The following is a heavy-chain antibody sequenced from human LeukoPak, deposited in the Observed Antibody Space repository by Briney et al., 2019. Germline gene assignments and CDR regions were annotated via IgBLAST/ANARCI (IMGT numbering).Heavy chain of an antibody. CDR3: ARDIANMPGRDSYGYDY. D-gene: IGHD5-18*01. J-gene: IGHJ4*02. Sequence: GGSLRLSCAASGFTFSSYAMSWVRQAPGKGLEWVSAISGSGGSTYYADSVKGRFTISRDNAKNSLYLQMNSLRAGDSAVYYCARDIANMPGRDSYGYDYWGQGTLVTVSS. V-gene: IGHV3-23*01. CDR1: GFTFSSYA. CDR2: ISGSGGST.